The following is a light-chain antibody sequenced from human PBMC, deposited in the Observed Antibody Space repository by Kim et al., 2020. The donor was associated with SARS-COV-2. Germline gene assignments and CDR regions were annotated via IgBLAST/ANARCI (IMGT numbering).Light chain of an antibody. V-gene: IGLV2-23*02. J-gene: IGLJ3*02. Sequence: QSALTQPASVSGSPGQSITISCTGTSSDVGSYNLVSWYQQHPGKAPKLMIYEVSNRPSGVSNRFSGSKSGNTASLTISGLQAEDEADYHCCSYAGSSTLVFGGGTKVTVL. CDR1: SSDVGSYNL. CDR2: EVS. CDR3: CSYAGSSTLV.